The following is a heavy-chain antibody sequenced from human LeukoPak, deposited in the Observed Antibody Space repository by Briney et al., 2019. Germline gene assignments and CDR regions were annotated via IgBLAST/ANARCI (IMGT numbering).Heavy chain of an antibody. CDR3: ARRFVAARYYYYYMDV. CDR1: GGSFSGYY. CDR2: INHSGST. V-gene: IGHV4-34*01. J-gene: IGHJ6*03. D-gene: IGHD6-6*01. Sequence: SETLSLTCAVYGGSFSGYYWSWIRQTPGKGLEWIGEINHSGSTNYNPSLKSRVTISVDTSKNQFSLKLSSVTAADTAVYYCARRFVAARYYYYYMDVWGKGTTVTVSS.